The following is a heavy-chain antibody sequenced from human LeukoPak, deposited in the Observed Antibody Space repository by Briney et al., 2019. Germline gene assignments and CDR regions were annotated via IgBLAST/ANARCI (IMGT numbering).Heavy chain of an antibody. Sequence: GGSLRLSCAASGFTFNNYGMHWVRQAPGKGLEWVAFIRYDGSNTYYADSVKGRFTISRDNSKNTLYLHMNRLRAEDTAVYYCAKGPNRYDSSIYYCAYWGQGTLVTVSS. CDR3: AKGPNRYDSSIYYCAY. D-gene: IGHD3-22*01. CDR2: IRYDGSNT. J-gene: IGHJ4*02. V-gene: IGHV3-30*02. CDR1: GFTFNNYG.